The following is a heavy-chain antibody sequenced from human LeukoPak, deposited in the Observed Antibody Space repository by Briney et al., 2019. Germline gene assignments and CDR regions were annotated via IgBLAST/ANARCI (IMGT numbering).Heavy chain of an antibody. Sequence: SETLSLTCTVSGGSISSYYWSWIRQPPGKGLEWIGYIYYSGSTNYNPSLKSRVTISVDTSKNQFSLKLSSVTAADTAVYYCARAEVLKSLGMDVWGQGTTVTVSS. V-gene: IGHV4-59*08. J-gene: IGHJ6*02. CDR2: IYYSGST. CDR3: ARAEVLKSLGMDV. CDR1: GGSISSYY.